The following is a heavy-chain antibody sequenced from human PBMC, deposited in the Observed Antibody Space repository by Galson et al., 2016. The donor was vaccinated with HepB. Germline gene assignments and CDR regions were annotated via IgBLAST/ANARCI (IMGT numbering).Heavy chain of an antibody. J-gene: IGHJ3*02. CDR3: ARDRAVAGTGIHARDI. D-gene: IGHD6-19*01. CDR1: GYTFRNYY. Sequence: SVKVSCKASGYTFRNYYMHWVRQAPGKGLEWMGIIKASGGNTRYAQKFQGRVTLTRDTSTSTVYMELSRLRSEDTALYYFARDRAVAGTGIHARDIWGQGTMVTVSS. V-gene: IGHV1-46*01. CDR2: IKASGGNT.